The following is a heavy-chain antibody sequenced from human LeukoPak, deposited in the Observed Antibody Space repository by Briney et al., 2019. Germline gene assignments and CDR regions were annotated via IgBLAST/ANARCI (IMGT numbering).Heavy chain of an antibody. CDR3: AFARPGIAAAGTWFDP. D-gene: IGHD6-13*01. V-gene: IGHV1-69*13. CDR1: GGTFSSYA. Sequence: GASVKVSCKASGGTFSSYAISWVRQAPGQGLEWMGGIIPIFGSANYAQKFQGRVTITADESTSTAYMELSSLRSEDTAVYYCAFARPGIAAAGTWFDPWGQGTLVTVSS. CDR2: IIPIFGSA. J-gene: IGHJ5*02.